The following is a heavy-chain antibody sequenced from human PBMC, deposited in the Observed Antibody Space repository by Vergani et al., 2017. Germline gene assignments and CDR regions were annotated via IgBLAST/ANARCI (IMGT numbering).Heavy chain of an antibody. V-gene: IGHV2-70*04. CDR3: AVGTIVVTRPLDY. CDR2: IDWDDDK. CDR1: GFSFSTTGMR. J-gene: IGHJ4*02. Sequence: QVTLKESGPALVKPTQTLTLTCSFSGFSFSTTGMRASWIRQAPGKALEWLARIDWDDDKFYSSSLKTRLTISKDTSKSQVVLTMTNMDPLDTATYYCAVGTIVVTRPLDYWGQGILVTVSS. D-gene: IGHD3-22*01.